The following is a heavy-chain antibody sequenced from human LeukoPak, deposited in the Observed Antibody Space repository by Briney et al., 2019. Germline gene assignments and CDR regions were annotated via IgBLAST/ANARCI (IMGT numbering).Heavy chain of an antibody. J-gene: IGHJ4*02. Sequence: SVKVSCKASGGTFTSYAISWVRQAPGQGLEWMGGIIPIFGTANYAQKFQGRVTITADESTSTAYMELSSLRSEDTAVYYCARESGYDILTGYLDYWGQGTLVTVSS. D-gene: IGHD3-9*01. CDR2: IIPIFGTA. V-gene: IGHV1-69*01. CDR1: GGTFTSYA. CDR3: ARESGYDILTGYLDY.